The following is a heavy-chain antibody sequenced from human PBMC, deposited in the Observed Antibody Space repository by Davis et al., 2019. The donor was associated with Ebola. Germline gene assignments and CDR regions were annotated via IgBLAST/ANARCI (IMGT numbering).Heavy chain of an antibody. CDR3: AKTGLTYYDFWSDTDY. Sequence: SLITSCASSGFSISSYSMHWRRQAAGQGLGSVWAISDSGGSTYYADPVKGRFTISRDNSKNTLYLQMNSLRAEDTAVYYCAKTGLTYYDFWSDTDYWGQGTLVTVSS. D-gene: IGHD3-3*01. J-gene: IGHJ4*02. CDR1: GFSISSYS. CDR2: ISDSGGST. V-gene: IGHV3-23*01.